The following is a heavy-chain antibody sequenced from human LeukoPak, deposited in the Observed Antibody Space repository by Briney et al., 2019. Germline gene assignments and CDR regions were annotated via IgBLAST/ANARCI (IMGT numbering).Heavy chain of an antibody. V-gene: IGHV3-7*04. D-gene: IGHD5-24*01. CDR1: GSTFIRYW. CDR2: IKGDGSEK. CDR3: TRDRGTYNWFDP. Sequence: PGGSLRLSCAASGSTFIRYWMAWVRQAPGKGLEWVANIKGDGSEKYYVDSVKGRFTISRDNAKTSLYLQMNSLRAEDTAVYYCTRDRGTYNWFDPWGQGTLVTVSS. J-gene: IGHJ5*02.